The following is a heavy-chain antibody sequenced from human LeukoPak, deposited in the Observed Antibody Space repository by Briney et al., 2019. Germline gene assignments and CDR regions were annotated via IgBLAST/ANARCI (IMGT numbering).Heavy chain of an antibody. CDR2: IIPIFGTA. Sequence: SVKVSCKASGYTFTSYAISWVRQAPGQGLEWMEGIIPIFGTANYAQKFQGRVTITADESTSTAYMELSSLRSEDTAVYYCARGTPARPQDLGYWGQGTLVTVSS. D-gene: IGHD6-6*01. J-gene: IGHJ4*02. V-gene: IGHV1-69*13. CDR3: ARGTPARPQDLGY. CDR1: GYTFTSYA.